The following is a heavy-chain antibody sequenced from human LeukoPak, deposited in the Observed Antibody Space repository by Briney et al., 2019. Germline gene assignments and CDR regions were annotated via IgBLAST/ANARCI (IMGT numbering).Heavy chain of an antibody. CDR1: GLTFSSYG. CDR3: AKDHATGWNLDFAFAA. V-gene: IGHV3-23*01. Sequence: GGSLRLSCAASGLTFSSYGFSWVRQVSGMGLEWVSPISGGGGSTYYADSVRGRFTISRDNSKNTLYLQMNNFTVEDTAIYYCAKDHATGWNLDFAFAAWGEGKLVTVSS. D-gene: IGHD1-1*01. CDR2: ISGGGGST. J-gene: IGHJ5*02.